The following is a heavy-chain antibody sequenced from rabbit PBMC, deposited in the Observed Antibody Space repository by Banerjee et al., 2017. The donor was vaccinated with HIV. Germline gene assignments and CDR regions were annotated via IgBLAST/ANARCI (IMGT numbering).Heavy chain of an antibody. D-gene: IGHD1-1*01. CDR2: IYNSDGST. V-gene: IGHV1S47*01. CDR3: ARDVAGSGIYDFNL. Sequence: CWVRQAPGKGPEWIACIYNSDGSTYYASWVNGRFTISRSTSLNTVTLQMTSLTAADTATYFCARDVAGSGIYDFNLWGPGTLVTVS. J-gene: IGHJ4*01.